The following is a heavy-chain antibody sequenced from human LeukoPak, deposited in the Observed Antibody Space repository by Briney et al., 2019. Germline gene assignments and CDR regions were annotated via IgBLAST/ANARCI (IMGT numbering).Heavy chain of an antibody. CDR3: ARRAGSGWPTFDY. Sequence: SETLSLTWAVSCYSISSGYYWGWVRQPPGKGLEWIGSIDHSGNSYYNPSLRSPVTISVATSKNQCFLKVSSVAAADTAVYYCARRAGSGWPTFDYWGQGTLVTVSS. D-gene: IGHD6-19*01. CDR2: IDHSGNS. J-gene: IGHJ4*02. V-gene: IGHV4-38-2*01. CDR1: CYSISSGYY.